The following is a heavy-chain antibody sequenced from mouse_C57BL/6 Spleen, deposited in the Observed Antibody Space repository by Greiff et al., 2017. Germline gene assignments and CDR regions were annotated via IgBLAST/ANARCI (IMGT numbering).Heavy chain of an antibody. V-gene: IGHV6-3*01. CDR3: TGYHLQWLPYYAMDY. CDR1: GLTFSNYW. J-gene: IGHJ4*01. CDR2: IRLKSDNYAT. D-gene: IGHD2-2*01. Sequence: EVKLVESGGGLVQPGGSMKLSCVASGLTFSNYWMNWVRQSPGKGLEWVAQIRLKSDNYATHYAESVKGRFIISRDDSKSSVYLQMNNFRPEDTGIYDCTGYHLQWLPYYAMDYWGQGTSVTVSS.